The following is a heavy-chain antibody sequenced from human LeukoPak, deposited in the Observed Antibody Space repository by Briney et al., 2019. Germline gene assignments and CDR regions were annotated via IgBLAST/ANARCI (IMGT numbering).Heavy chain of an antibody. V-gene: IGHV3-7*01. Sequence: PGGSLRLSCAASGLTFSNHWMSWVRQAPGKGLEWVANIKQDGSEKYYVNSVEGRFIIARDNAKNSLYLQMNSLRAEDSAVYYCARWGGGSCYDYWGPGTLVTVSS. D-gene: IGHD2-15*01. J-gene: IGHJ4*02. CDR1: GLTFSNHW. CDR2: IKQDGSEK. CDR3: ARWGGGSCYDY.